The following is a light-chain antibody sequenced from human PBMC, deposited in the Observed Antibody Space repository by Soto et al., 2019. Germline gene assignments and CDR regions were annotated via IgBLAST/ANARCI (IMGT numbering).Light chain of an antibody. Sequence: DIQMTQSPSTLSASVRDTVTITCRASQSISSWLAWYQQKPGKAPKLLIYKASSLESGVPSRFSGSGSGTEFTLTISSLQPDDFATYYCQQYHSSPVTFGGGTKVEIK. CDR2: KAS. J-gene: IGKJ4*01. V-gene: IGKV1-5*03. CDR1: QSISSW. CDR3: QQYHSSPVT.